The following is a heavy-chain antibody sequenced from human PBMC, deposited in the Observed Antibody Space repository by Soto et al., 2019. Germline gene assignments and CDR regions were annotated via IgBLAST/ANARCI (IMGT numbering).Heavy chain of an antibody. V-gene: IGHV1-69*12. CDR3: ARDGIAASPIAWFDP. J-gene: IGHJ5*02. Sequence: QVQLVQSGAEVKKPGSSVKVSCKASGGTFSSYAISWVRQAPGQGLEWMGGIIPIFGTAHYAQKFQGRVTITADESTSTAYMELSSPRSEDTAVYYCARDGIAASPIAWFDPWGQGTLVTVSS. D-gene: IGHD6-6*01. CDR1: GGTFSSYA. CDR2: IIPIFGTA.